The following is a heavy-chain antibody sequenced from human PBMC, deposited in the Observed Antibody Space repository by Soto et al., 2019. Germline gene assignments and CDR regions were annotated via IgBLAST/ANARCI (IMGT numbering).Heavy chain of an antibody. CDR2: ISPGGGST. CDR1: GYSFTTYH. D-gene: IGHD1-26*01. CDR3: ARDGVGSTLAY. V-gene: IGHV1-46*04. J-gene: IGHJ4*02. Sequence: QVRLVQSGADVEKPGASVKVSCKASGYSFTTYHMHWVRQAPGQGLEWMGMISPGGGSTTYARKSQSRFTMTTDTATSTVCMELSSLRSEDTAVYYCARDGVGSTLAYWGQGTLVTVSS.